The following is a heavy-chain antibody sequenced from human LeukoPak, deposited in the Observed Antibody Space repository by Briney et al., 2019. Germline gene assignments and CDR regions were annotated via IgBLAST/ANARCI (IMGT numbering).Heavy chain of an antibody. CDR2: ISSSSSYI. V-gene: IGHV3-21*01. Sequence: GGSLRLSYAASGFTFSSYSMNWVRQAPGKGLEWVSSISSSSSYIYYADSMKGRFTISRDNAKNSLYLQMNSLRAEDTAVYYCARDLLVRAVAGLDSWGQGTLVTVSS. J-gene: IGHJ4*02. CDR3: ARDLLVRAVAGLDS. CDR1: GFTFSSYS. D-gene: IGHD6-19*01.